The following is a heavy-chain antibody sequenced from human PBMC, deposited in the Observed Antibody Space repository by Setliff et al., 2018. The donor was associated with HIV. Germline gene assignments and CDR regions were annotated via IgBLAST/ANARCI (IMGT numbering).Heavy chain of an antibody. V-gene: IGHV4-61*08. CDR3: AGEAWTSYRSSSGYYYYYMDV. J-gene: IGHJ6*03. CDR2: ILYSGDA. CDR1: GDSFRSGDYY. Sequence: SETLSLTCIVSGDSFRSGDYYWAWIRQPPGKGLEWMGYILYSGDATYNPSLKSRVTMSVDTSKNQFSLKLSSVTAADTAVYYCAGEAWTSYRSSSGYYYYYMDVWGKGTTVTVSS. D-gene: IGHD6-6*01.